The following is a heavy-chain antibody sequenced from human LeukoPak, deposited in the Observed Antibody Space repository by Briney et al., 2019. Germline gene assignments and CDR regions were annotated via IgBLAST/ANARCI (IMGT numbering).Heavy chain of an antibody. CDR1: GFSFSNYW. CDR2: ISHTGGSP. D-gene: IGHD2-15*01. J-gene: IGHJ6*03. V-gene: IGHV3-23*01. Sequence: GWSLRFSCAASGFSFSNYWMTWVRQAPGKGLHCVSSISHTGGSPYYADSVKGRFTVSRGNSKNTLYLQMNSLTVEDTAIYYCAKNADRGAYCRGGSCYPYYYYYMDVWGTGTTVTISS. CDR3: AKNADRGAYCRGGSCYPYYYYYMDV.